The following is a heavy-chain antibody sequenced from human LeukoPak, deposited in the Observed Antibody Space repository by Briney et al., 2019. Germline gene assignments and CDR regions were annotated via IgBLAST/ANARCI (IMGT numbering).Heavy chain of an antibody. CDR1: GYTFTGYS. J-gene: IGHJ4*02. CDR2: MNPNNGGT. Sequence: ASVKVSCKASGYTFTGYSLHWVRQAPGQGLEWMGWMNPNNGGTRYVQKFQGRVTMTRDTSISTAYMELSSLRSDDTAVYYCARLVYSNSLSDRNSSFDFCGQGTLVTVSS. CDR3: ARLVYSNSLSDRNSSFDF. V-gene: IGHV1-2*02. D-gene: IGHD6-13*01.